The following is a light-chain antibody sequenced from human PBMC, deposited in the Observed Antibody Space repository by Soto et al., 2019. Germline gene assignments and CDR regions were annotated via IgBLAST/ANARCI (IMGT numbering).Light chain of an antibody. J-gene: IGKJ1*01. CDR1: QSISNY. V-gene: IGKV1-27*01. Sequence: DIQMTQSPSSLSASVGDRVTITCRASQSISNYLAWYQQKPGKVPKLLIYAASTLQTGVPSRFSGSGSGTEFTLTISSLQPEDFATYYCQQYNSSPRTFGQGTKVDIK. CDR2: AAS. CDR3: QQYNSSPRT.